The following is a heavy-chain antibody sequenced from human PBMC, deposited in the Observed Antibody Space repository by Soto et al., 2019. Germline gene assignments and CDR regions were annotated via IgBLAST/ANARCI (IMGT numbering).Heavy chain of an antibody. V-gene: IGHV1-58*01. D-gene: IGHD6-13*01. CDR3: AAKGQQYLGYYNGMDV. Sequence: QMQLVQSGPEVKKPGTSVKVSCKASGFTFTSSAVQWVRQPRGQRLEWIGWIVVGSGNTIYAQKFQGRVTITRDLSTSTAYMELNSLRSEDTAVYYCAAKGQQYLGYYNGMDVWGQGTTVTVSS. CDR1: GFTFTSSA. CDR2: IVVGSGNT. J-gene: IGHJ6*02.